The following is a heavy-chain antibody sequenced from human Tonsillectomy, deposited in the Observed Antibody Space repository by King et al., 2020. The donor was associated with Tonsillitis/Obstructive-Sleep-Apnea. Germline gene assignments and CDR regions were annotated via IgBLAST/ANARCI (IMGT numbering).Heavy chain of an antibody. CDR1: GFTFSSYG. V-gene: IGHV3-33*01. CDR2: IWYHGINK. D-gene: IGHD3-3*01. CDR3: ARPSGYQPYYFDY. Sequence: VQLVESGGGVVQPGRSLRLSCAASGFTFSSYGMHWVRQAPGKGLEWVAVIWYHGINKYYADSVKGRFTISRDNSKNTLYLQMSSLRAEDTAVYYCARPSGYQPYYFDYWGQGTLVTVSS. J-gene: IGHJ4*02.